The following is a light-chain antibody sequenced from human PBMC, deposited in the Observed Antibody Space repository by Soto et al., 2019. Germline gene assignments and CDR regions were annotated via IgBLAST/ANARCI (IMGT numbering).Light chain of an antibody. CDR2: GAS. J-gene: IGKJ1*01. Sequence: EIVLTQSPGTLSFSPGQRATLSCRASQSVSSNYLAWYQHKPGQAPRLLIYGASSRATGVPDRLSGSGSGTDFTLTISRLEAEDFAVYYCQHYDSSWWRFGQGTKVDIX. CDR1: QSVSSNY. CDR3: QHYDSSWWR. V-gene: IGKV3-20*01.